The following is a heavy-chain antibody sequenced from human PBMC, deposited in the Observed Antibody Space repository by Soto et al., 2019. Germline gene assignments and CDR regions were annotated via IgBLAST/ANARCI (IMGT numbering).Heavy chain of an antibody. CDR1: GFTFSSYG. V-gene: IGHV3-30*18. CDR2: ISYDGSNK. Sequence: QVQLVESGGGVVQPGRSLRLSCAASGFTFSSYGMHWVRQAPGKGLEWVAVISYDGSNKYYADSVNGRFTISRNNSKNTLYLQMNSLRAEDTAVYYCAKDYQYSSSHLYYYYYYGMDVWGQGTTVTVSS. D-gene: IGHD6-13*01. J-gene: IGHJ6*02. CDR3: AKDYQYSSSHLYYYYYYGMDV.